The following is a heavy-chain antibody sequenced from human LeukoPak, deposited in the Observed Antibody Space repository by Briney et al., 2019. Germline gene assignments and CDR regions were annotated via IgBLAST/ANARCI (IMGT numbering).Heavy chain of an antibody. CDR1: GFTFGSYG. J-gene: IGHJ4*02. Sequence: GGSLRLSCAASGFTFGSYGMHWVRQAPGKGLEWVAVISYDGSNKYYAGSVKGRFTISRDNSKNTLYLQMNSLRAEDTAVYYCAKDARWLVPSLWGQGTLVTVSS. V-gene: IGHV3-30*18. CDR2: ISYDGSNK. D-gene: IGHD6-19*01. CDR3: AKDARWLVPSL.